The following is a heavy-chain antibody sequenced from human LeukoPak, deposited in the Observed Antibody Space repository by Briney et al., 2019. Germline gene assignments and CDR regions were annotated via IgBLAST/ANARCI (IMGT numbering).Heavy chain of an antibody. D-gene: IGHD5-12*01. CDR2: IYYSGST. CDR1: GGSISSSSYY. CDR3: ARRNGQDIVATFRRRYYFDY. V-gene: IGHV4-39*07. Sequence: SETLSLTCTVSGGSISSSSYYWGWIRQPPGKGLEWIGSIYYSGSTYYNPSLKSRVTISINTSKNQFSLKLSSVTAADTAVYYCARRNGQDIVATFRRRYYFDYWGQGTLVTVSS. J-gene: IGHJ4*02.